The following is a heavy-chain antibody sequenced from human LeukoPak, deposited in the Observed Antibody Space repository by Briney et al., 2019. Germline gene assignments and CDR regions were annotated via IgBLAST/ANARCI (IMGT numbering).Heavy chain of an antibody. J-gene: IGHJ4*02. CDR1: GGSISSYY. CDR3: AREGAIVGATFFDY. V-gene: IGHV4-4*07. Sequence: SETLSLTCTVSGGSISSYYWSWIRQPAGKGLEWIGRIYTSGSTNYNPSLKSRVTMSVDTSKNQFSLKLSSVTAADTAVYYCAREGAIVGATFFDYWGQGTLVTVSS. CDR2: IYTSGST. D-gene: IGHD1-26*01.